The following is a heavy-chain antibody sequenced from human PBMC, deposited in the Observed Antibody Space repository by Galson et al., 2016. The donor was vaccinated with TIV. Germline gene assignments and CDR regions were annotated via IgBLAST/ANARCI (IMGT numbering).Heavy chain of an antibody. Sequence: ISGDSVSSDSAAWNWVRQSPSRGLEWLGRTYYRSRWYYDYKVSVKSRITINPDTSKNQFSLQLNSVTPEDTAVYYCTRAAGKNGASCYATCETFDIWGQGTKVTVSS. CDR2: TYYRSRWYY. J-gene: IGHJ3*02. V-gene: IGHV6-1*01. CDR1: GDSVSSDSAA. CDR3: TRAAGKNGASCYATCETFDI. D-gene: IGHD2-2*01.